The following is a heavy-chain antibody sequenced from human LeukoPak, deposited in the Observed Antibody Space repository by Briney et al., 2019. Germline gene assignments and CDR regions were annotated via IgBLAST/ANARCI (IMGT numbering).Heavy chain of an antibody. D-gene: IGHD3-10*01. V-gene: IGHV4-61*02. CDR1: GDSMSRSPHY. Sequence: PSETLSLTCTVSGDSMSRSPHYWSWIRQPAGKRLEWIGRSSSSGSANYNPSLKSRVTILVDTSKNLFSLELSSVTAADTAVYYCARDLLWFGELFYYFDYWGQGTLVTVSS. CDR2: SSSSGSA. CDR3: ARDLLWFGELFYYFDY. J-gene: IGHJ4*02.